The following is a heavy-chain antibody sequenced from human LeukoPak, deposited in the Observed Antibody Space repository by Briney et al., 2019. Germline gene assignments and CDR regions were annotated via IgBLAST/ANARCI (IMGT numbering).Heavy chain of an antibody. D-gene: IGHD6-13*01. V-gene: IGHV3-30*18. Sequence: PGRSLRLSCAASGFTFSSYGMHWVRQAPGKGLEWVAVISYDGSNKYYADSVKGRFTISRDNSKNTLYLQMNSLRAEDTAVYYCAKDGAAAGTWFDYWGQGTLVTVSS. CDR3: AKDGAAAGTWFDY. CDR2: ISYDGSNK. CDR1: GFTFSSYG. J-gene: IGHJ4*02.